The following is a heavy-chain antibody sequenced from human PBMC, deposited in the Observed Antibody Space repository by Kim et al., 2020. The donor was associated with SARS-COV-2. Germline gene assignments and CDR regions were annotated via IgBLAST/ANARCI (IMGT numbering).Heavy chain of an antibody. V-gene: IGHV3-11*05. J-gene: IGHJ4*02. D-gene: IGHD3-22*01. CDR1: GFTFSDYY. Sequence: GGSLRLSCAASGFTFSDYYMSWIRQAPGKGLEWVSYISSSSSYTNYADSVKGRFTISRDNAKNSLYLQMNSLRAEDTAVYYCARGGELMTYYYDSSGGGDYWGQGTLVTVSS. CDR3: ARGGELMTYYYDSSGGGDY. CDR2: ISSSSSYT.